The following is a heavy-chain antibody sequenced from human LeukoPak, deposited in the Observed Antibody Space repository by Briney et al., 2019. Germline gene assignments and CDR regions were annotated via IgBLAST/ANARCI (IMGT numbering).Heavy chain of an antibody. CDR1: GFTFSSYE. D-gene: IGHD6-6*01. J-gene: IGHJ6*02. Sequence: GGSLRLSCAASGFTFSSYEMNWVRQAPGKGLEWVSYISSSGSTIYYADSVKGRFTISRDHAKKSLYLQMNSLRAEDTAVYYCARAEYSSSSGGMDVWGQGTTVTVSS. CDR2: ISSSGSTI. CDR3: ARAEYSSSSGGMDV. V-gene: IGHV3-48*03.